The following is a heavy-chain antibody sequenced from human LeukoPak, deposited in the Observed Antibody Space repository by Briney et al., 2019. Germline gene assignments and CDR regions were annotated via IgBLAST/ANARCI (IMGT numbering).Heavy chain of an antibody. CDR2: ISAYNGNT. J-gene: IGHJ4*02. Sequence: GASVKVSCKVSGYTLTELSMHWVRQAPGQGLEWMGWISAYNGNTNYAQKLQGRVTMTTDTSTSTAYMELRSLRSDDTAVYYCARAGGYSGWFPHWGQGTLVTVSS. CDR3: ARAGGYSGWFPH. D-gene: IGHD6-19*01. CDR1: GYTLTELS. V-gene: IGHV1-18*01.